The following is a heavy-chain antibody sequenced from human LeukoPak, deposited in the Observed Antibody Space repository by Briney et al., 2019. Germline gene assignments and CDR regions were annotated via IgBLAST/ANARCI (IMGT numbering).Heavy chain of an antibody. D-gene: IGHD1/OR15-1a*01. CDR2: ISGSGGST. Sequence: GGSQRLSCAASGFTFSSYVMSWVRQAPGKGLEWVSAISGSGGSTYYADSVKGRFTISRDNSKNTLYLQMNSLRAEDTAVYFCARGTGGGDYWGQGTLVTVSS. V-gene: IGHV3-23*01. CDR1: GFTFSSYV. J-gene: IGHJ4*02. CDR3: ARGTGGGDY.